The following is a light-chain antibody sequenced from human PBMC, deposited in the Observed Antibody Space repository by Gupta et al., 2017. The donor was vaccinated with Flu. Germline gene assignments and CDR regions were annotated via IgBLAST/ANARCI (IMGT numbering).Light chain of an antibody. CDR2: EGT. J-gene: IGLJ2*01. V-gene: IGLV2-23*01. Sequence: QSALTQPASVSDSPGQSITLSCSGTSSDVGSYDLVSWFQQHPGKAPKLMIYEGTKRPSGVSNRFTGSKSGNTAYLTISGLQAEYEAHYYCCAYAGSSTLIFGGGTKLTVL. CDR1: SSDVGSYDL. CDR3: CAYAGSSTLI.